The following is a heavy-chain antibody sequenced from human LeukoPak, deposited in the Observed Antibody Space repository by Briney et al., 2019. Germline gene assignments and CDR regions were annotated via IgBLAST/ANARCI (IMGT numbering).Heavy chain of an antibody. CDR2: IYTSGST. J-gene: IGHJ4*02. D-gene: IGHD2-2*01. CDR3: ARDSSTSH. CDR1: GGSISSGSYY. V-gene: IGHV4-61*02. Sequence: PSETLSLTCTVSGGSISSGSYYWSWIRQPAGKGLEWIGRIYTSGSTNYNPSLKSRATISVDTSKNQFSLKLSPVTAADTAVYYCARDSSTSHWGQGTLVTVSS.